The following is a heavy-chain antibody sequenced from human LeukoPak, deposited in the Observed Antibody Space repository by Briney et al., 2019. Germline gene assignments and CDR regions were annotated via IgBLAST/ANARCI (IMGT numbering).Heavy chain of an antibody. Sequence: SETLSLTCTVSGGSISSYYWSWIRQPPGKGLEWIGYIYYSGSTNYNPSLKSRVTISVDTSKNQFSLKLSSATAADTAVYYCARGVPGYYYYYMDVWGKGTTVTVSS. CDR1: GGSISSYY. V-gene: IGHV4-59*01. CDR3: ARGVPGYYYYYMDV. D-gene: IGHD6-6*01. CDR2: IYYSGST. J-gene: IGHJ6*03.